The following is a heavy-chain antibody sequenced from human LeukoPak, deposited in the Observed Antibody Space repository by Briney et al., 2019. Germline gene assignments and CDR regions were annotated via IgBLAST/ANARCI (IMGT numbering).Heavy chain of an antibody. D-gene: IGHD6-13*01. CDR1: GFTFSSYW. CDR2: LKSDGSST. V-gene: IGHV3-74*01. CDR3: ARWGAAAGAADY. Sequence: GGSLRLSCVASGFTFSSYWMRWVRQAPGEGLVWVSRLKSDGSSTNYADSVKGRFTISRDNAKNTLYLQMNSLRAEDTAVYYCARWGAAAGAADYWGQGTLVTVSS. J-gene: IGHJ4*02.